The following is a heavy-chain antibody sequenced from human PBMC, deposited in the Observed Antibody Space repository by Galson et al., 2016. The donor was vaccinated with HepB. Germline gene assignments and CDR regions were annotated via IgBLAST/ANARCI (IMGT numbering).Heavy chain of an antibody. V-gene: IGHV3-30*04. Sequence: SLRLSCAVSGFSFSTLPMHWVRQAPGKGLDWVAFISPDGRKTFYAGPVRGRFTVSRDNSANTLFLQMNSLTTDDTAVYYCTTEGPSDIRFEDWGQGTLVTVSS. CDR3: TTEGPSDIRFED. CDR1: GFSFSTLP. D-gene: IGHD3-10*01. J-gene: IGHJ4*02. CDR2: ISPDGRKT.